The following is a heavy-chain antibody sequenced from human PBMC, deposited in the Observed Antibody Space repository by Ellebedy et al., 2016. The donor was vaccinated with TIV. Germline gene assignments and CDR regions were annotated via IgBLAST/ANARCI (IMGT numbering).Heavy chain of an antibody. CDR2: IIPIFGTA. D-gene: IGHD2-2*01. CDR1: GGTFSSYA. Sequence: GGSLRLSXAASGGTFSSYAISWVRQAPGQGLEWMGGIIPIFGTANYAQKFQGRVTITADESTSTAYMELSSLRSEDTAVYYCARDIVVVPAAMVGASYYYYYGIDVWGQGTTVTVSS. J-gene: IGHJ6*02. V-gene: IGHV1-69*01. CDR3: ARDIVVVPAAMVGASYYYYYGIDV.